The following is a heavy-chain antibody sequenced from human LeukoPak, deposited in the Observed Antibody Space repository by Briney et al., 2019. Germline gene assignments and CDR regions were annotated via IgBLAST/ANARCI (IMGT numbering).Heavy chain of an antibody. J-gene: IGHJ3*02. CDR3: ARARATVTRISSFDI. CDR1: GFTFSSYA. D-gene: IGHD4-17*01. CDR2: ISFDGTHD. Sequence: GGSLRLSCAASGFTFSSYAIHWVRQAPGKGLEWVAVISFDGTHDFYADSVKGRFTISRDNSKNTLYLQMNSLRADDTAVYYCARARATVTRISSFDIWGQGTMVAVSS. V-gene: IGHV3-30*04.